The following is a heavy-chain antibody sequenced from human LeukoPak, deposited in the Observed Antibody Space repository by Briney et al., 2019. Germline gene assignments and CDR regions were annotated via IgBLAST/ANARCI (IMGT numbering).Heavy chain of an antibody. CDR3: ARLRGVNGYNYVDY. CDR2: IYYSGST. CDR1: GGSISSYY. J-gene: IGHJ4*02. V-gene: IGHV4-59*01. D-gene: IGHD5-24*01. Sequence: SETLSLTCTVSGGSISSYYWSWIRQPPGKGLEWIGYIYYSGSTNYNPSLKSRVTISVDTSKNQFSLKLSSVTAADTAVYYCARLRGVNGYNYVDYWGQGTLVTVSS.